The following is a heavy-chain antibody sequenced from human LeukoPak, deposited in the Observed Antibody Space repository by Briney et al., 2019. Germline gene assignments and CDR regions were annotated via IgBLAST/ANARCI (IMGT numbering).Heavy chain of an antibody. V-gene: IGHV3-15*01. CDR1: GFTFSNAW. CDR2: IKSKTDGGTT. J-gene: IGHJ3*02. D-gene: IGHD2-2*01. CDR3: TTDRPYCSSTSCPGDAFDI. Sequence: GGSLRLSCAASGFTFSNAWMSWVRQAPGKGLEWVGRIKSKTDGGTTDYAAPVKGRFTISRDDSKNTLYLQMNSLKTEDTAVYYCTTDRPYCSSTSCPGDAFDIWGQGTMVTVSS.